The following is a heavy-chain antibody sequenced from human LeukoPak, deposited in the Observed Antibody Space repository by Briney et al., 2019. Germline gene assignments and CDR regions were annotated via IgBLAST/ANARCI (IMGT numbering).Heavy chain of an antibody. CDR2: INPNRVGT. J-gene: IGHJ5*02. D-gene: IGHD2-2*03. Sequence: ASLKVSCKASGYTFTGYYTHWVRQAPGQGLEWMGWINPNRVGTNYAQKFQGRVTMTRETSISTAYMELSRLRSDDTAVYYCASMDIVVVPAAFSGEDWFDPWGQGTLVTVSS. V-gene: IGHV1-2*02. CDR1: GYTFTGYY. CDR3: ASMDIVVVPAAFSGEDWFDP.